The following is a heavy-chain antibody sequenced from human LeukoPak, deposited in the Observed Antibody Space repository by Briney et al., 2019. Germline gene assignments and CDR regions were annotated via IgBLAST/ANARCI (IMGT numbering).Heavy chain of an antibody. J-gene: IGHJ4*02. CDR1: GFTFSSYA. D-gene: IGHD6-19*01. V-gene: IGHV3-30-3*01. CDR2: ISYDGSNK. Sequence: PVGSLRLSCAASGFTFSSYAMHWVRQAPGKGLEWVAVISYDGSNKYYADSVKGRFTISRDNSKNTLYLQMNSLRAEDTAVYYCARESSGWHFAPPYYFDYWGQGTLVTASS. CDR3: ARESSGWHFAPPYYFDY.